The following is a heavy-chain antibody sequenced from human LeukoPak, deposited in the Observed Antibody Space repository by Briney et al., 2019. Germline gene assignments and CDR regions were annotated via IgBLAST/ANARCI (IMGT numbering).Heavy chain of an antibody. CDR2: IYSGGST. CDR3: AKIYSGYGYYYMDV. Sequence: PGGSLRLSCAASGFTVSSNYMTWVRQAPGKGLEWVSVIYSGGSTYYADSVKGRFTISRDNSKNTLFLQMSALRAEDTALYYCAKIYSGYGYYYMDVWGKGTTVTVSS. J-gene: IGHJ6*03. D-gene: IGHD5-12*01. V-gene: IGHV3-53*01. CDR1: GFTVSSNY.